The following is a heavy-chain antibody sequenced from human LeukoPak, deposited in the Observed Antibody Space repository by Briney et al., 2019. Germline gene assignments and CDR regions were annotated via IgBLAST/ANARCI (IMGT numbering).Heavy chain of an antibody. Sequence: SETLFLTCDVSGDSISSYYWSWIRQPAGKGLEWLGRIYPSGSANYNPSLKSRGTMSVDTSKNQFSLRLSSVTAADTAVYFCARGYNNWYFDLWGRGTLVTVSS. V-gene: IGHV4-4*07. CDR2: IYPSGSA. CDR1: GDSISSYY. CDR3: ARGYNNWYFDL. J-gene: IGHJ2*01. D-gene: IGHD5-24*01.